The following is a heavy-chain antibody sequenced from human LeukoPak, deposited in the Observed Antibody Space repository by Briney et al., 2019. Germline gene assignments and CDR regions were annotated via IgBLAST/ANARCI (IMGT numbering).Heavy chain of an antibody. Sequence: GGSLRLSCAASGFIFSSYSMDWVRQDPGKGLEWVSSISSSSSYIYYADSVKGRFTISRDNAKNSLYLQMNSLRAEDTAVYYCARDLMVATIRSDYWGQGTLVTVSS. CDR1: GFIFSSYS. V-gene: IGHV3-21*01. D-gene: IGHD5-12*01. CDR2: ISSSSSYI. J-gene: IGHJ4*02. CDR3: ARDLMVATIRSDY.